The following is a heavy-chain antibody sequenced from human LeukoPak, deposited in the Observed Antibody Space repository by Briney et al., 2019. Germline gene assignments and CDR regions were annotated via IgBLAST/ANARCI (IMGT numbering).Heavy chain of an antibody. CDR1: GFRFNTYW. CDR3: ARAGYSGSDFSV. D-gene: IGHD5-12*01. CDR2: IKQDGNEK. V-gene: IGHV3-7*03. J-gene: IGHJ6*04. Sequence: GGSLRLSCAASGFRFNTYWMSWVRQAPGKGLEWVANIKQDGNEKYYADSVKGRFTISRDNAKNSLYLQMNSLRAEDTAVYYCARAGYSGSDFSVWGKGSTVTVSS.